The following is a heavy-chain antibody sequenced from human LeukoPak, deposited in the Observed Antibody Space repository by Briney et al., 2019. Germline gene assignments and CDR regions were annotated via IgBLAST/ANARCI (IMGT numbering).Heavy chain of an antibody. J-gene: IGHJ4*02. CDR2: ISGSGDST. V-gene: IGHV3-23*01. Sequence: GGSLRLSCAASGFTFSSYSMNWVRQAPGKGLEWVSAISGSGDSTYYADSVEGRFTISRDNSKNTLYLQMNSLRAEDTGIYYCAKANNWNDGGGYFDYRGQGTLVTVSS. CDR1: GFTFSSYS. D-gene: IGHD1-20*01. CDR3: AKANNWNDGGGYFDY.